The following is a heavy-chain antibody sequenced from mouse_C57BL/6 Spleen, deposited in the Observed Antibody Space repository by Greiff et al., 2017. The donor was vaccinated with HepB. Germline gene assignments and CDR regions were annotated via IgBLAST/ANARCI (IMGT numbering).Heavy chain of an antibody. D-gene: IGHD1-1*01. V-gene: IGHV1-52*01. CDR3: ARIYYGSLYAMDY. J-gene: IGHJ4*01. CDR2: IDPSDSET. CDR1: GYTFTSYW. Sequence: QVQLQQPGAELVRPGSSVKLSCKASGYTFTSYWMHWVKQRPIQGLEWIGNIDPSDSETPYNQKFKDKATLTVDKSSSTAYMQRSSLTAEDSAVYYWARIYYGSLYAMDYWGQGTSVTVSS.